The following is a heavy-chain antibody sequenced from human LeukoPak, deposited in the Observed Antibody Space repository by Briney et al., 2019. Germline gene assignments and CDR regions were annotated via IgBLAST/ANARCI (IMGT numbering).Heavy chain of an antibody. J-gene: IGHJ4*01. V-gene: IGHV3-64D*09. CDR3: ARNGNCAY. Sequence: GGSLRLSCSASGFTFSGYAMLWVRQAPGKGLESVSAISNSGGSTYYADSVKGRFTISRDNSDNTLYLQMSSLRAEDTAVYYCARNGNCAYCGHPSLVTVSS. CDR2: ISNSGGST. CDR1: GFTFSGYA. D-gene: IGHD1-1*01.